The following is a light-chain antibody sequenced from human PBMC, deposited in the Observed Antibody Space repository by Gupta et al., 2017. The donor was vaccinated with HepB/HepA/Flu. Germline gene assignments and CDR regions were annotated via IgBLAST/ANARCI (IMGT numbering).Light chain of an antibody. CDR2: EVN. V-gene: IGLV2-23*02. Sequence: QSALTQPASVSGSPGQSIPISCTGTSSDVGSYNFVSWYQQHPGKAPKLMIYEVNKRPSGVSNRFSGSKSGNTASLTVSGLQTEDEADYYCYSYAGSTTYVFGTGTKVTVL. CDR1: SSDVGSYNF. CDR3: YSYAGSTTYV. J-gene: IGLJ1*01.